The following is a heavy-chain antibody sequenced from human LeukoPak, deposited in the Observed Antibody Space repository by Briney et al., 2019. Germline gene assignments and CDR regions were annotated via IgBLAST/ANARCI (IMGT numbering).Heavy chain of an antibody. CDR2: IIPIFGTA. Sequence: GASVKVSCKASGGTFSSYAISWVRQAPGQGLEWMGGIIPIFGTANYAQKFQGRVTITADESTSTAYMELSSLRSEDTAVYYCARDGDDSSGYTRDLDYWGQGTLITVSS. D-gene: IGHD3-22*01. CDR3: ARDGDDSSGYTRDLDY. V-gene: IGHV1-69*13. CDR1: GGTFSSYA. J-gene: IGHJ4*02.